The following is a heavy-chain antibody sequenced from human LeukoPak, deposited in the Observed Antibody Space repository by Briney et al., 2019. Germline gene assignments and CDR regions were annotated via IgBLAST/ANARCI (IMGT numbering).Heavy chain of an antibody. J-gene: IGHJ4*02. D-gene: IGHD3-3*01. Sequence: GGSLRLSCAASGFTFSGYAMSWVRQAPGKGLEWVSAIGGSGGSTYYADSVKGRFTISRDNSKNTLYLQMNSLRAEDTATYHCAKYYDFWSGPLNWGRGTLVTVSS. CDR3: AKYYDFWSGPLN. CDR1: GFTFSGYA. V-gene: IGHV3-23*01. CDR2: IGGSGGST.